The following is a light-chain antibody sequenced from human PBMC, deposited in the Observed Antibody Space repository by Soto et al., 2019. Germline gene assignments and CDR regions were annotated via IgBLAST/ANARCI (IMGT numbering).Light chain of an antibody. V-gene: IGKV1-5*01. CDR1: QTISSW. Sequence: DIQLTQSPSLLSASIGDRVTITCRSSQTISSWLAWYQQKPGKAPKLLIYDASSLESGVPSRFSGSGSGTDFTFTISSLQPEDIATYYCQQYDNLPLTFGQGTRLEIK. CDR2: DAS. CDR3: QQYDNLPLT. J-gene: IGKJ5*01.